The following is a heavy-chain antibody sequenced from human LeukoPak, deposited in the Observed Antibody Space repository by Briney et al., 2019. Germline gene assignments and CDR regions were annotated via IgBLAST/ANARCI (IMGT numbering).Heavy chain of an antibody. CDR1: GFTFSSYA. CDR2: ISGSGGST. J-gene: IGHJ4*02. V-gene: IGHV3-23*01. Sequence: GGSLRLSCAASGFTFSSYAMSWVRQAPGKGLEWVSAISGSGGSTYYADSVKGRFTISRDNSKNTQYLQMNSLRAEDTAVYYCAKLPTTVIVGATNFDYWGQGTLVTVSS. CDR3: AKLPTTVIVGATNFDY. D-gene: IGHD1-26*01.